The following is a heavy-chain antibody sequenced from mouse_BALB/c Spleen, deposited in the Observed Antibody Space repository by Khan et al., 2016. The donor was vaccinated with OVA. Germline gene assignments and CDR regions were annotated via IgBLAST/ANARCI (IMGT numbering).Heavy chain of an antibody. D-gene: IGHD2-1*01. CDR2: ISDGGSYT. J-gene: IGHJ3*01. V-gene: IGHV5-4*02. Sequence: EVELVESGGGLVKPGGSLKLSCAASGFTFSDYYMYWVRQTPEKSLEWVATISDGGSYTYYPDRVKGRFTISRDDAKNNLYLEMNSLTSEYTAMYYCARGFYGNPFAYWGQGTLVTVSA. CDR1: GFTFSDYY. CDR3: ARGFYGNPFAY.